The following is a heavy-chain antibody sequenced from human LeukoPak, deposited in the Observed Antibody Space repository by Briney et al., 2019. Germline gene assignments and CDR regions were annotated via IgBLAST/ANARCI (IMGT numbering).Heavy chain of an antibody. V-gene: IGHV3-66*01. D-gene: IGHD2-15*01. CDR1: GFAVTGNY. CDR3: ARKDPAY. J-gene: IGHJ4*02. CDR2: IYGGGGT. Sequence: GGSLRLSCAASGFAVTGNYMSWIRQAPGKGLEWVSVIYGGGGTYYADSVKGRFIISRDNSKNTVDLQMNSLRAEDTAIYYCARKDPAYWGQGTLVTVSS.